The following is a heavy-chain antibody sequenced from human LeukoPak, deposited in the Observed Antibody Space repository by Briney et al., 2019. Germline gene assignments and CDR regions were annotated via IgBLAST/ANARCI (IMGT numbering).Heavy chain of an antibody. J-gene: IGHJ4*02. CDR2: VSGSGDST. V-gene: IGHV3-23*01. Sequence: GGSLRLSCAASGFIFSSHAMSWVRQAPGKGLEWVSTVSGSGDSTYYGDSVKGRFTISRDNSKNTLSLQMNSLRAEDTAVYYCAKSRGYTGYQYYFDYWGQGTLVTVSS. D-gene: IGHD5-12*01. CDR1: GFIFSSHA. CDR3: AKSRGYTGYQYYFDY.